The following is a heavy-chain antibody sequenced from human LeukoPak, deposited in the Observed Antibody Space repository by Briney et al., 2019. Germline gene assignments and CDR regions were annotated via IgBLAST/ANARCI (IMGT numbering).Heavy chain of an antibody. J-gene: IGHJ6*03. V-gene: IGHV3-72*01. Sequence: GGSLRLSCAASGFTFSDHYMDWVRQAPGKGLEWVGRTRNKANSYTTEYAASVKGRFTISRDDSKNSLYLQMNSLKTEDTAVYYCARAGANEYSSSSGGKKYYYYYYMDVWGKGTTATVSS. CDR1: GFTFSDHY. CDR3: ARAGANEYSSSSGGKKYYYYYYMDV. D-gene: IGHD6-6*01. CDR2: TRNKANSYTT.